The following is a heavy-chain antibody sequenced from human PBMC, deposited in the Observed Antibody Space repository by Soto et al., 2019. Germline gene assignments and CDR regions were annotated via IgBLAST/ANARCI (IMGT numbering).Heavy chain of an antibody. CDR1: GYSFTSYW. V-gene: IGHV5-51*01. J-gene: IGHJ3*02. CDR3: ASSHYYVSSGCPHSNDASDI. Sequence: PGESLKISWKGCGYSFTSYWIGWVRQMPGKGLEWMGIIYPGDSDTRYSPSFQGQVTISADKSISTAYLQWSSLKASDTAMYYCASSHYYVSSGCPHSNDASDIWRQGTMVTVSS. CDR2: IYPGDSDT. D-gene: IGHD3-22*01.